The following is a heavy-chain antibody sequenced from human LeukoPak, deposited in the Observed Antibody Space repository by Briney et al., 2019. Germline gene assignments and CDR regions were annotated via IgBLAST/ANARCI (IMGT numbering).Heavy chain of an antibody. CDR1: GGSFSGYY. D-gene: IGHD3-16*01. Sequence: SETLSLTCAVYGGSFSGYYWSWIRQPPGKGLEWIGEINHSGSTNYNPSLKSRVTISVDTSKNQFSLKLSSVTAADTAVYYCARLLVFQRLAFDPWGQGTLVTVSS. V-gene: IGHV4-34*01. CDR2: INHSGST. J-gene: IGHJ5*02. CDR3: ARLLVFQRLAFDP.